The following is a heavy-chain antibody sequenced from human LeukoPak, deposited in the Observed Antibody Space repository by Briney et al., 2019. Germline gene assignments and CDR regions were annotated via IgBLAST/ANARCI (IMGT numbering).Heavy chain of an antibody. D-gene: IGHD3-9*01. J-gene: IGHJ3*02. CDR3: AREFNYDILTGYYYDAFDI. V-gene: IGHV4-61*02. CDR1: GGSISSGSYY. CDR2: IYTSGST. Sequence: PSETLSLTCTVSGGSISSGSYYWSWIRQPAGKGLEWIERIYTSGSTNYNPSLKSRVTISVDTSKNQFSLKLSSVTAADTAVYYCAREFNYDILTGYYYDAFDIWGQGTMVTVSS.